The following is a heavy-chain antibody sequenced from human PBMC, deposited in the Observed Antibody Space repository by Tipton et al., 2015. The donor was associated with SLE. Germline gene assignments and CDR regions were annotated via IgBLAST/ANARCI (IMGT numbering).Heavy chain of an antibody. CDR3: ARDRRGWYFDL. Sequence: TLSLTCTVSGGSISSGSYYWSWIQKPAGKGLEWIGRIYTSGSTNYNPSLKSRVTISVDTSKNQFSLKLSSVTAADTAVYYCARDRRGWYFDLWGRGTLVTVSS. D-gene: IGHD3-10*01. J-gene: IGHJ2*01. CDR1: GGSISSGSYY. CDR2: IYTSGST. V-gene: IGHV4-61*02.